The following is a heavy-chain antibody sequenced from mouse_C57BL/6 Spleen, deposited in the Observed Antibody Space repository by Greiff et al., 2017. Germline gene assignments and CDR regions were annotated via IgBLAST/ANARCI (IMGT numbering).Heavy chain of an antibody. CDR3: ARWYYGSSSYFDY. Sequence: QVQLQQSGAELVKPGASVKISCKASGYAFSSYWMNWVKQRPGKGLEWIGQIYPGDGDTNYNGKFTGKATLTADKSSRPAYMQLSSLTSEDSAVYFCARWYYGSSSYFDYWGQGTTLTVSS. D-gene: IGHD1-1*01. CDR1: GYAFSSYW. J-gene: IGHJ2*01. V-gene: IGHV1-80*01. CDR2: IYPGDGDT.